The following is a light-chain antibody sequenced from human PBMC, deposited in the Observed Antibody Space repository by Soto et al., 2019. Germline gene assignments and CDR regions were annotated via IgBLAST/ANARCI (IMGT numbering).Light chain of an antibody. J-gene: IGKJ1*01. V-gene: IGKV3-20*01. CDR3: QQYGSSLWT. CDR2: GAS. Sequence: EIVLTQSPGTLSLPPGERATLSCRASQSVSSSYLAWYQQKPGQAPRLLIYGASSRATGIPDRFSGSGSGIDFTLTISRLEPEDFAVYYCQQYGSSLWTFGHGTKVEIK. CDR1: QSVSSSY.